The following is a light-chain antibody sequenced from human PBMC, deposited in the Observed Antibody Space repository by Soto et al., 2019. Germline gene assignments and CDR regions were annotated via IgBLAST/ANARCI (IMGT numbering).Light chain of an antibody. V-gene: IGKV3-20*01. CDR1: QSVSSTY. J-gene: IGKJ1*01. Sequence: EIVLTQSPGTLSLSPGERATLSCRASQSVSSTYLAWYQHKPGQPPTLLIYGASSRVTGIPDRFSGSGSGTDFTLTISRLGPEEFAVSYRQLYGSSSTWTFGQGTKVEIK. CDR3: QLYGSSSTWT. CDR2: GAS.